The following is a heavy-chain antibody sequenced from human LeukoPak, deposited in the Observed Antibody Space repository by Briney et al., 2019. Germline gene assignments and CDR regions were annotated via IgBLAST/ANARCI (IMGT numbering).Heavy chain of an antibody. D-gene: IGHD2-15*01. J-gene: IGHJ6*03. V-gene: IGHV3-30*02. CDR1: GFTFSSYG. CDR3: AKDGYCSGGSCSLTNYYYYYMDV. CDR2: IRYDGSNK. Sequence: GGSLRLSCAASGFTFSSYGMHWVRQAPGKGLEWVAFIRYDGSNKYYADSVKGRFTISRDNSKNTLYLQMNSLRAEDTAVYYCAKDGYCSGGSCSLTNYYYYYMDVWGKGTTVTISS.